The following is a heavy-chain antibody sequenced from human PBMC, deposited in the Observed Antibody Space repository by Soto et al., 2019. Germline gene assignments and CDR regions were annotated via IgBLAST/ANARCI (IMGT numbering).Heavy chain of an antibody. D-gene: IGHD3-22*01. CDR1: GFSLSTSGVG. V-gene: IGHV2-5*02. CDR3: AHDYSSHDAGYYSLFYH. J-gene: IGHJ4*02. CDR2: IYWDDDK. Sequence: QITLKESGPTLVKTTQTLTLTCAFSGFSLSTSGVGVGWIRQPPGKALEWLALIYWDDDKHYSPSLKTSLTITSDPSKIQVALTSTFRYTVDSAPYCWAHDYSSHDAGYYSLFYHCRQSTLVTASS.